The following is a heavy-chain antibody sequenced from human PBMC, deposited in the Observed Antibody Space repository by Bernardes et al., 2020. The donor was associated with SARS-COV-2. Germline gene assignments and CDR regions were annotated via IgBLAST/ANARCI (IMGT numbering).Heavy chain of an antibody. CDR2: IYYSGST. Sequence: SETLSLTCTVSGGSISSSSYYWGWIRQPPGKGLEWIGSIYYSGSTYYNPSLKSRVTISVDTSKNQFSLKLSSVTAADTAVYYCARHQPQGYYGDYAWAYWFDPWGQGTLVTVSS. D-gene: IGHD4-17*01. V-gene: IGHV4-39*01. J-gene: IGHJ5*02. CDR1: GGSISSSSYY. CDR3: ARHQPQGYYGDYAWAYWFDP.